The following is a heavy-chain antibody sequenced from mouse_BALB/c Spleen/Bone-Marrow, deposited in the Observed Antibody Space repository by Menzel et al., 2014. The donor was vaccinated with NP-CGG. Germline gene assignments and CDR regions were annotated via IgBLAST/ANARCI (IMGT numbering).Heavy chain of an antibody. CDR2: ISCYNGAT. J-gene: IGHJ4*01. Sequence: LVKTGASVKMSCKASGYSFTGYYMHWVKQSHEKSLEWIGYISCYNGATSYNQKFKGKATFTVDTSSSTAYMQFNSLTSEDSAVYYCARLRGDYDGYAMDYWGQGTSVTVSS. CDR1: GYSFTGYY. V-gene: IGHV1S34*01. D-gene: IGHD2-4*01. CDR3: ARLRGDYDGYAMDY.